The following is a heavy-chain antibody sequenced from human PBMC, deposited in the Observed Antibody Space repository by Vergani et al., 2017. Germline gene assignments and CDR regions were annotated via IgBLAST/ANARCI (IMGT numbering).Heavy chain of an antibody. Sequence: QVQLVQSGAEVKKPGASVKVSCKASGYTFTGYYMHWVRQAPGQGLEWMGRINPNSGGTNYAQKFQGRVTMTRDTSISTAYMELSRLRSDDTAVYYCARVRHCSSTSCSRQYYFDYWGQGTLVTVSS. CDR2: INPNSGGT. V-gene: IGHV1-2*06. D-gene: IGHD2-2*01. J-gene: IGHJ4*02. CDR3: ARVRHCSSTSCSRQYYFDY. CDR1: GYTFTGYY.